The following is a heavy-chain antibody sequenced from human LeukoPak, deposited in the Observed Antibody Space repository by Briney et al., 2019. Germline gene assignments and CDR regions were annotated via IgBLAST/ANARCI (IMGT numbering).Heavy chain of an antibody. CDR2: ISWNSGSI. CDR1: GFAFDDYA. V-gene: IGHV3-9*01. J-gene: IGHJ4*02. CDR3: AKNPSGGGDYFDY. Sequence: GGSLRLSCAASGFAFDDYAMQWVRQAPGKGLEWVSGISWNSGSIGYADSVKGRFTISRDNAKNSLYLQMNSLRAEDTALYYCAKNPSGGGDYFDYWGQGTLVTVSS. D-gene: IGHD1-14*01.